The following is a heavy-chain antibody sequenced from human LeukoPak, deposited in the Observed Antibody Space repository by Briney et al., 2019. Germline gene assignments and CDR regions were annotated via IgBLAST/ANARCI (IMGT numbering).Heavy chain of an antibody. Sequence: GRSLRLSCAASGFTFSSYAMHWVRQAPGKGLEWVAVISYDGSNKYYADSVKGRFTISRGNSKNTLYLQMNSLRAEDTAVYYCARDVGTTIFGVAISGTFDYWGQGTLVTVSS. V-gene: IGHV3-30-3*01. CDR2: ISYDGSNK. CDR3: ARDVGTTIFGVAISGTFDY. D-gene: IGHD3-3*01. J-gene: IGHJ4*02. CDR1: GFTFSSYA.